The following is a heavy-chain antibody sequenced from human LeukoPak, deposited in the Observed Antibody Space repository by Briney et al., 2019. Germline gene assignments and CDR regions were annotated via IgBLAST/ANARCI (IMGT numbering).Heavy chain of an antibody. J-gene: IGHJ6*02. CDR3: ARDKTGRNYYFGLDV. CDR1: GFTFSSYG. V-gene: IGHV3-33*01. CDR2: VWYDGSNE. D-gene: IGHD1-1*01. Sequence: GGSLRLSCVASGFTFSSYGIHWVRQAPGKGLGWVAVVWYDGSNEHYADSVKGRFTISRDSSKNTLYLQMNSLRAEDTAIYYCARDKTGRNYYFGLDVWGQGTPVSVSS.